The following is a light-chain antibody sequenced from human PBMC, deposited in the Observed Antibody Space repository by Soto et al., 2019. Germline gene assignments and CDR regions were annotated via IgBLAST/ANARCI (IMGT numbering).Light chain of an antibody. Sequence: TQPASVSGSPGQSITISCTGTSRDIGISNLVSWYQQHPGKAPKLMIYEGSKRPSGVSDRFSGSKSGNAASLTISGLQSEDEADYHCCSYAGSNTVLFGGGTKLTVL. V-gene: IGLV2-23*01. CDR1: SRDIGISNL. CDR3: CSYAGSNTVL. CDR2: EGS. J-gene: IGLJ2*01.